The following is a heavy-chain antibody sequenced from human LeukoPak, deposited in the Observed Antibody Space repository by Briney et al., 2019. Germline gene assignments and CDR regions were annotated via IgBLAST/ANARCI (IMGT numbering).Heavy chain of an antibody. CDR2: IYTSGST. J-gene: IGHJ5*02. Sequence: SETLTLTCTVSGGSISSYYWSWIRQPPGKGLEWIGYIYTSGSTNYNPSLKSRVTISVDTSKNQFSLKLSSVTAADTAVYYCARHDRYCSSTSCSNNWFDPWGQGTLVTVSS. CDR1: GGSISSYY. D-gene: IGHD2-2*01. V-gene: IGHV4-4*09. CDR3: ARHDRYCSSTSCSNNWFDP.